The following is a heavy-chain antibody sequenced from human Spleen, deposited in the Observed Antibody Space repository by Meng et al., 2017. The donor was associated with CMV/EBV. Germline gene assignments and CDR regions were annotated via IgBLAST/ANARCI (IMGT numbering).Heavy chain of an antibody. CDR3: ARRGRYCSNTRCSDFDY. CDR2: INPNSGGT. D-gene: IGHD2-2*01. Sequence: ASVKVSCKASGYTFTDYYIYWVRQAPGQGLEWMGWINPNSGGTSYAQKFQGRVTMTRDTSISTAYMELSRLRSDDTAVYYCARRGRYCSNTRCSDFDYWGQGALVTVSS. V-gene: IGHV1-2*02. J-gene: IGHJ4*02. CDR1: GYTFTDYY.